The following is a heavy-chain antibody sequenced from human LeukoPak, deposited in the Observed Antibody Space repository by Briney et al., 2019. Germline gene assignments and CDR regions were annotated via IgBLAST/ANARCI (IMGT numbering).Heavy chain of an antibody. CDR1: GGSVSSGSYY. J-gene: IGHJ4*02. CDR2: IYYSAST. Sequence: SETLSLTCTVSGGSVSSGSYYWSWIRQPPGKGLEWIGYIYYSASTNYNPSLKSRVTISVDTSNNQFSLKLSSVTAADTAVYYCARGSRGYSYGWGQGTLVTVSS. D-gene: IGHD5-18*01. V-gene: IGHV4-61*01. CDR3: ARGSRGYSYG.